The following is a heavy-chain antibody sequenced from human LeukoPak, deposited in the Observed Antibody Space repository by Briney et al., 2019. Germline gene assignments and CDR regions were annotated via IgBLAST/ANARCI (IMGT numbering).Heavy chain of an antibody. CDR1: GGSFSGYY. CDR2: IYSGGST. V-gene: IGHV3-53*04. J-gene: IGHJ4*02. D-gene: IGHD1-1*01. CDR3: ARVGNWNPYYFDY. Sequence: PSETLSLTCAVYGGSFSGYYWSWVRQAPGKGLEWVSVIYSGGSTYYADSVKGRFTISRRNSKNTLYLQMNSLRAEDTAVYYCARVGNWNPYYFDYWGQGTLVTVSS.